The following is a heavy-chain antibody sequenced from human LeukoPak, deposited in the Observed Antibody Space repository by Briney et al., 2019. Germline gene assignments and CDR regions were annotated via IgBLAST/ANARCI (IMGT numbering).Heavy chain of an antibody. V-gene: IGHV3-33*08. CDR3: ASDSSGYYPHDY. CDR1: GFTFSSYA. Sequence: GGSLRLSCAASGFTFSSYAMSWVRQAPGKGLEWVAFIRYDGSNKYYADSVKGRFTISRDNAKNSLYLQMNSLRAEDTAVYYCASDSSGYYPHDYWGQGTLVTVSS. J-gene: IGHJ4*02. D-gene: IGHD3-22*01. CDR2: IRYDGSNK.